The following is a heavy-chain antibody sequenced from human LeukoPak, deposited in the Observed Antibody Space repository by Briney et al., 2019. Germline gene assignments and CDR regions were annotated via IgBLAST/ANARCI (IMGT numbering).Heavy chain of an antibody. CDR2: ISSSSSYI. Sequence: KPGGSLRLSCAASGFTFSSYSMNWVRQAPGKGLGWVSSISSSSSYIYYADSVKGRFTISRDNAKNSLYLQMNSLRAEDTAVYYCARGLYDSSGYYFDYWGQGTLVTVSS. D-gene: IGHD3-22*01. CDR3: ARGLYDSSGYYFDY. J-gene: IGHJ4*02. V-gene: IGHV3-21*01. CDR1: GFTFSSYS.